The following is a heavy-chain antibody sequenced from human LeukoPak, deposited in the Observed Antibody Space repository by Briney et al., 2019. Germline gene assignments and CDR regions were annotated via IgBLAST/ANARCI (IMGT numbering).Heavy chain of an antibody. V-gene: IGHV4-34*01. CDR3: ARHSPVVPAASDY. CDR1: GGSFSGYY. D-gene: IGHD2-2*01. CDR2: INHSGST. Sequence: PSETLSLTCAVYGGSFSGYYWSWIRQPPGKGLEWIGEINHSGSTNYNPSLKSRVTISVDTSKNQFSLKVSSVTAADTAVYYCARHSPVVPAASDYWGQGTLVTVSS. J-gene: IGHJ4*02.